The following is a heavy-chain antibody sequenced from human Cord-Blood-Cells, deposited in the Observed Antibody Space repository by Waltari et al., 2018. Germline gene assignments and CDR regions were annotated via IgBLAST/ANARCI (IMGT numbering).Heavy chain of an antibody. J-gene: IGHJ4*02. Sequence: QVQLVESGGGVVQPGRSLRLSCAASGFTFSSYAMHWVRQAPGKGREWVAGISYDGSNKYYADSVKGRFTISRDNSKNTLYLQMNSLRAEDTAVYYCARDKNSGSYFDYWGQGTLVTVSS. CDR3: ARDKNSGSYFDY. CDR1: GFTFSSYA. CDR2: ISYDGSNK. V-gene: IGHV3-30-3*01. D-gene: IGHD1-26*01.